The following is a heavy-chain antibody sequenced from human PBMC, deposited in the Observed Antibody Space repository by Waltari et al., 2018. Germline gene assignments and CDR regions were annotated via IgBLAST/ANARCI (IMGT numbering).Heavy chain of an antibody. CDR2: VYTSGST. V-gene: IGHV4-61*02. CDR1: GGSISSGSYY. J-gene: IGHJ6*02. Sequence: QVQLQESGPGLVKPSQTLSLTCTVSGGSISSGSYYWNWIRQPAGKGLEWIGRVYTSGSTNYNPSLKSRVTISVDTSKNKFSLKLTSVTATDTAVYYCARDNPRMVRGLIPLYYGMDVWGQGTTVTVSS. CDR3: ARDNPRMVRGLIPLYYGMDV. D-gene: IGHD3-10*01.